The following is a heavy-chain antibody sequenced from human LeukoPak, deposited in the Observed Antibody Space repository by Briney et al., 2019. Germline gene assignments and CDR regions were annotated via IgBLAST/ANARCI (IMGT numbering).Heavy chain of an antibody. D-gene: IGHD3-16*01. Sequence: PGGSLRLSCAASGFTFSSYEMNWVRQAPGKGLEGVSYISGSGSTTYYADSVQGRFTISRDNAKNSLYLQMISLRAEDTALYFCARDLANYFDYWGQGTLVTVSS. V-gene: IGHV3-48*03. J-gene: IGHJ4*02. CDR1: GFTFSSYE. CDR3: ARDLANYFDY. CDR2: ISGSGSTT.